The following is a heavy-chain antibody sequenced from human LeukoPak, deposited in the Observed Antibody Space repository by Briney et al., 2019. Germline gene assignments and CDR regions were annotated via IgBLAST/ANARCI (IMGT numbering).Heavy chain of an antibody. D-gene: IGHD6-19*01. Sequence: GRSLRLSRAASGFTFSSYAMHWVRQAPGKGLEWVAVISYDGSNKYYADSVKGRFTISRDNSKNTLYLQMNSLRAEDTAVYYCARDLVVAGTVGPWGQGTLVTVSS. CDR3: ARDLVVAGTVGP. V-gene: IGHV3-30-3*01. CDR2: ISYDGSNK. J-gene: IGHJ5*02. CDR1: GFTFSSYA.